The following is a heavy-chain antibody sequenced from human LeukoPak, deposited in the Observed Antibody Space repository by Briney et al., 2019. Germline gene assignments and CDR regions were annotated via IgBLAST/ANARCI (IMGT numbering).Heavy chain of an antibody. CDR2: ISGSGGTT. D-gene: IGHD3-16*01. V-gene: IGHV3-23*01. CDR1: GFTFTDYY. CDR3: AVRGTTTMTYFDY. J-gene: IGHJ4*02. Sequence: GGSLRLSCAASGFTFTDYYMSWIRQAPGKGLAWVSGISGSGGTTYCADSVKGRFTISRDNSKNTLYLQMNGLRAEDTAVYYCAVRGTTTMTYFDYWGQGTLVTVSS.